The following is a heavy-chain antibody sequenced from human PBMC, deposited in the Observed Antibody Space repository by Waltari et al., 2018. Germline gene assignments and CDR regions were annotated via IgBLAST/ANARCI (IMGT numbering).Heavy chain of an antibody. D-gene: IGHD3-10*01. V-gene: IGHV3-21*01. CDR2: ISSSSSYI. CDR1: AFTFSSYS. J-gene: IGHJ6*03. Sequence: VQLVESGGGLVKPGGSLSLSCAASAFTFSSYSIPLVRQAPGKGLEWVSSISSSSSYIYYADSVKGRFTISRDNAKNSLYLQMNSLRAEDTAVYYCARPMVPGDYYYYMDVWGKGTTVTVSS. CDR3: ARPMVPGDYYYYMDV.